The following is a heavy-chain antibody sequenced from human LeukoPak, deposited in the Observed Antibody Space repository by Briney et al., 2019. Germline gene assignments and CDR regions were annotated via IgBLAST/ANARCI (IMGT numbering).Heavy chain of an antibody. CDR3: ARVDPRYSSSWYVSWYFDL. CDR2: IYYSGST. D-gene: IGHD6-13*01. V-gene: IGHV4-59*01. J-gene: IGHJ2*01. CDR1: GGSISSYY. Sequence: SETLSLTCTVSGGSISSYYWSWIRQPPGKGLEWIGYIYYSGSTNYNPSLKSRVTISVDTSKNQFSLKLSSVTAADTAVYYRARVDPRYSSSWYVSWYFDLWGRGTLVTVSS.